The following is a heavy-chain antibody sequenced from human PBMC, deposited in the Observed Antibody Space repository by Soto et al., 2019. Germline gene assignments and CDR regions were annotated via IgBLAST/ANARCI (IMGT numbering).Heavy chain of an antibody. CDR2: IIPIFGTA. V-gene: IGHV1-69*01. CDR1: GGTFSSYA. CDR3: ARGGYCSGGSCYPGDYYYYYGMDV. Sequence: QVQLVQSGAEVKKPGSSVKVSCKASGGTFSSYAISWVRQAPGQGLEWMGGIIPIFGTANYAQKFQGRVTITADESTSIAYMELSSLGSEDTAVYYCARGGYCSGGSCYPGDYYYYYGMDVWGQGTTVTVSS. D-gene: IGHD2-15*01. J-gene: IGHJ6*02.